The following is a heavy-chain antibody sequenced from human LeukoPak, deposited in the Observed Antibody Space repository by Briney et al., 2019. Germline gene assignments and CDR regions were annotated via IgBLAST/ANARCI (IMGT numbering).Heavy chain of an antibody. CDR3: ARAVRYFGQDAYDI. D-gene: IGHD3-9*01. CDR1: GGSISSSSYY. V-gene: IGHV4-39*07. CDR2: IYYGGST. J-gene: IGHJ3*02. Sequence: SETLSLTCTVSGGSISSSSYYWDWIRQPPGKGLEWIGSIYYGGSTYYNPSLESRVTISVDTSKNQFSLKLSSVTAADTAVYYCARAVRYFGQDAYDIWGQGTMVTVSS.